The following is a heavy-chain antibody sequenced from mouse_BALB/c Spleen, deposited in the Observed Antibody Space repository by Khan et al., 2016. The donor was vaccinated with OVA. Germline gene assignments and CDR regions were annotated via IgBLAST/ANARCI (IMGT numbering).Heavy chain of an antibody. CDR1: GFTFSSFG. V-gene: IGHV5-17*02. CDR2: ISSGSSTF. Sequence: EVELVESGGGLVQPGGSRKLSCAASGFTFSSFGMHWVRQAPEKGLEWVAYISSGSSTFYYADTVKGRFTISRDNPKNTLFLQMTSLRSEDTAMYYCARDSNCDYWGQGTTLTVSS. J-gene: IGHJ2*01. CDR3: ARDSNCDY.